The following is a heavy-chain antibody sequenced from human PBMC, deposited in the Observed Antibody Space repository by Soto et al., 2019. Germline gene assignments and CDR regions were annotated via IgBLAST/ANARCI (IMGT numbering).Heavy chain of an antibody. V-gene: IGHV1-18*04. J-gene: IGHJ4*02. Sequence: QVQLVQSGAEVKKPGASVKVSCKASGYDFSSYGITWVRQAPGQGLEWMGWISASNGNRDYAQQFQGRVTMTSDTSRTTAYMELRSRSSDDTAVYYCLRATQSNDYWGQGTLCNVSS. CDR3: LRATQSNDY. CDR2: ISASNGNR. CDR1: GYDFSSYG.